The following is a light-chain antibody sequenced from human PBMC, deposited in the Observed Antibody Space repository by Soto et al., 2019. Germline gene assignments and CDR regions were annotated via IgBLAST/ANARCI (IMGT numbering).Light chain of an antibody. CDR2: DVS. CDR3: CSYSGSYTWV. CDR1: SSDVGGYNY. J-gene: IGLJ3*02. V-gene: IGLV2-11*01. Sequence: LTQPRSVSGSPGQSVTISCTGTSSDVGGYNYVSWYQQYPGKAPKFMIYDVSKRPSGVPDRFSGSKSGNTASLTISGLQAEDEADYYCCSYSGSYTWVFGGGTKVTVL.